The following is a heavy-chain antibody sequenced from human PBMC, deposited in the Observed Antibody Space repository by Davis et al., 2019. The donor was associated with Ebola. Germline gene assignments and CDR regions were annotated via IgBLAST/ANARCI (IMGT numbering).Heavy chain of an antibody. CDR1: GFTFSSYG. D-gene: IGHD2-2*01. CDR3: AKATYSYAVGPTPPDY. CDR2: ISYDGSNK. J-gene: IGHJ4*02. Sequence: GESLKISCAASGFTFSSYGMHWVRQAPGKGLEWVAVISYDGSNKYYADSVKGRFTIARDNPKNTLHLQMDSLRAEDTAVYYCAKATYSYAVGPTPPDYWGQGTLVTVSS. V-gene: IGHV3-30*18.